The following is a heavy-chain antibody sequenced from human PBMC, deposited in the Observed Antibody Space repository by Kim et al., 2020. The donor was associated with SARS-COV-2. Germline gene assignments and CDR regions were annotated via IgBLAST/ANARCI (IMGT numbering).Heavy chain of an antibody. CDR3: ARGPLAARLHYYYYYGMDV. J-gene: IGHJ6*02. D-gene: IGHD6-6*01. CDR2: INTHPGNP. V-gene: IGHV7-4-1*02. Sequence: HAPGQGLEWMGWINTHPGNPTYAQGFTGRFVFSLDTSVSTAYLQISSLKAEDTAVYYCARGPLAARLHYYYYYGMDVWGQGTTVTVSS.